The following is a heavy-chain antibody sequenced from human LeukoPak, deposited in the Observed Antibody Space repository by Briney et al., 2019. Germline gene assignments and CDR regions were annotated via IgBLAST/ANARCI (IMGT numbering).Heavy chain of an antibody. CDR3: ARTDWGSFHY. Sequence: SETLSLTCTVSGGSISSSSYYWGWIRQPPGKGLEWIGSIYYSGSTYHNPSLKSRVTISVDTSKNQFSLKLSSVTAADTAVYYCARTDWGSFHYWGQGTLLTVSS. V-gene: IGHV4-39*01. D-gene: IGHD3-16*01. J-gene: IGHJ4*02. CDR1: GGSISSSSYY. CDR2: IYYSGST.